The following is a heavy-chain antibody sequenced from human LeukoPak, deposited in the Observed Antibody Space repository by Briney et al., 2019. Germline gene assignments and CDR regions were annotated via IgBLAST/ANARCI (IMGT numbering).Heavy chain of an antibody. CDR1: GGSFSGYY. V-gene: IGHV4-34*01. D-gene: IGHD3-9*01. J-gene: IGHJ4*02. CDR3: ARGRYFDWLLSYYFDY. CDR2: INHSGST. Sequence: SETLSLTCAVYGGSFSGYYWSWIRQPPGKGLEWIGEINHSGSTNYIPSLKSRVTISVDTAKNQFSLKLSSVTAADTAVYYCARGRYFDWLLSYYFDYWGQGTLVTVSS.